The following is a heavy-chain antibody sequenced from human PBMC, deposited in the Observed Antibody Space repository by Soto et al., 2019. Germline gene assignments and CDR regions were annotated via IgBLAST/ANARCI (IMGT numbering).Heavy chain of an antibody. CDR2: FDPEDGET. Sequence: ASVKVSCKVSGYTLTELSMHWVRQAPGKGLEWMGGFDPEDGETIYAQKFQGRVTMTEDTSTDTAYMELSSLRSEDTAVYYCATWVYCGGDCYTLALKHWGQGTLVTVSS. V-gene: IGHV1-24*01. J-gene: IGHJ1*01. CDR3: ATWVYCGGDCYTLALKH. D-gene: IGHD2-21*02. CDR1: GYTLTELS.